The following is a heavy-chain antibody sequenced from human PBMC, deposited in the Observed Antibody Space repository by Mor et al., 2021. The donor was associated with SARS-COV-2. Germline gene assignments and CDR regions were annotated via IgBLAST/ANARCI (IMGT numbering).Heavy chain of an antibody. CDR3: ARGLDYYDGRTVGY. Sequence: STNYNPSLKSRVTISVDTSKNQFSLKLSSVTAADTAVYYCARGLDYYDGRTVGYWGQGTLVTVSS. D-gene: IGHD3-22*01. CDR2: ST. J-gene: IGHJ4*02. V-gene: IGHV4-34*01.